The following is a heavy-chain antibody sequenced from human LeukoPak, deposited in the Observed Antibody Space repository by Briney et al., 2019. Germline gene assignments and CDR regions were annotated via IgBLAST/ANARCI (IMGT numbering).Heavy chain of an antibody. CDR3: ARSRDGYYGDY. D-gene: IGHD5-24*01. V-gene: IGHV4-4*02. J-gene: IGHJ4*02. Sequence: SETLSLTCAVSGGSISSSNWWSWVRQPPGKGLEWIGEIYHSGSTNYNPSLKSRVTISVDTSKNQFSLKLTSVTAADTAVYYCARSRDGYYGDYWGQGTLLVVSS. CDR2: IYHSGST. CDR1: GGSISSSNW.